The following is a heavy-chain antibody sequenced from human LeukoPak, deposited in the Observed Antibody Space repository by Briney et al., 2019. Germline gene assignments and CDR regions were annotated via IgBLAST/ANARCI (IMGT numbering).Heavy chain of an antibody. CDR2: INHSGST. CDR1: GGSFSGYY. Sequence: PTETLSLTCAVYGGSFSGYYWSWIRQPPGKGLEWIGEINHSGSTNYNPSLKSRVTISVDTSKNQFSLKLSSVTAADTAVYYCASFGYSGGYWGQGTLVAVSS. J-gene: IGHJ4*02. D-gene: IGHD5-12*01. CDR3: ASFGYSGGY. V-gene: IGHV4-34*01.